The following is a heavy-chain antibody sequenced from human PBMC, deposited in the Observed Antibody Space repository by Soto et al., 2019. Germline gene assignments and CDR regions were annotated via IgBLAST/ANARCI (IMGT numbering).Heavy chain of an antibody. V-gene: IGHV3-11*01. CDR2: IDTSSTKI. CDR1: GYTFSDYY. D-gene: IGHD3-3*01. J-gene: IGHJ4*02. CDR3: ASHYDMWSGYLSPVDY. Sequence: QVQLVESGGDLVKRGGSLRLSCAASGYTFSDYYMSWIRQAPGKGLEWISYIDTSSTKIYYADSVKGRFTISRDNAKNSLYLEMNSLRAEDPAVYYCASHYDMWSGYLSPVDYWGQGTMVTVSS.